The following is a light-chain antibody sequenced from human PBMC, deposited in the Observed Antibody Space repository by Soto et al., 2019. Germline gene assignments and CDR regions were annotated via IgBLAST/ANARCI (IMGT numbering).Light chain of an antibody. CDR2: EVR. CDR3: SSYTSTNTLA. V-gene: IGLV2-14*01. Sequence: QSALTQPASVSGSPGQSITISCTGTSSDVGGYNYVSWYQQYPGKAPKLMIYEVRNRPSGVSNRFSGSKSGNTASLTISGLQAEDEADYYCSSYTSTNTLAFGTATKVTVL. J-gene: IGLJ1*01. CDR1: SSDVGGYNY.